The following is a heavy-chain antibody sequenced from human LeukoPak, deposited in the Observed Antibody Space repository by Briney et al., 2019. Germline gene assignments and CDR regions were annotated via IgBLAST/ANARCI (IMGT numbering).Heavy chain of an antibody. CDR2: IYYSGST. CDR1: GGLISISTYY. J-gene: IGHJ4*02. Sequence: PSETLSLTCTVSGGLISISTYYWGWIRQPPGKGLEWIGSIYYSGSTYYNPSLKSRVTISVDTSKNQFSLKLSSVTAADTAVYYCARKAANDPYYFDYWGQGTLVTVSS. V-gene: IGHV4-39*07. CDR3: ARKAANDPYYFDY. D-gene: IGHD2-15*01.